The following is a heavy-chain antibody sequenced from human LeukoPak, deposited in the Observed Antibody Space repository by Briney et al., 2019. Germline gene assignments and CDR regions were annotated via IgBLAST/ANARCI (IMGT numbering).Heavy chain of an antibody. J-gene: IGHJ6*03. CDR3: ARDGPGKPGPFYYMDV. V-gene: IGHV1-2*02. D-gene: IGHD3-10*01. CDR1: GYTFTGYY. Sequence: ASVKVSCKASGYTFTGYYMHWVRHAPGQGLEWMGWINPNSGGTNYAQKFQGRVTMTRDTSISTAYMELSRLRSDDTAVYYCARDGPGKPGPFYYMDVWGKGTTVTVSS. CDR2: INPNSGGT.